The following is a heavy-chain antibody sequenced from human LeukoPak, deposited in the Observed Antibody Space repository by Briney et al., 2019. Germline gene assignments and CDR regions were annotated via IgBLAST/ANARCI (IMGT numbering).Heavy chain of an antibody. CDR3: ARALRVYDFWSGYYTQLYYFDY. V-gene: IGHV4-39*07. CDR1: GGSISSSSYY. D-gene: IGHD3-3*01. J-gene: IGHJ4*02. Sequence: SETLSLTCTVSGGSISSSSYYWGWIRQPPGKGLEWIGSIYYSGSTYYNPSLKSRVTISVDTSKNQFSLKLSSVTAADTAVYYCARALRVYDFWSGYYTQLYYFDYWGQGTLVTVSS. CDR2: IYYSGST.